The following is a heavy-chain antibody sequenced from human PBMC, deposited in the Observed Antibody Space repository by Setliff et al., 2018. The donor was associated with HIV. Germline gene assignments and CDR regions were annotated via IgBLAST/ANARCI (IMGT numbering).Heavy chain of an antibody. Sequence: GGSLRLSCAASGFTFSNYAMNWVRQAPGKRLEWVSSITLDGARTYYADSVRGRFTISRDNAKNSLYLQMNSLRAEDTAVYYCASRSDYWGQGTLVTVSS. V-gene: IGHV3-23*01. CDR3: ASRSDY. J-gene: IGHJ4*02. CDR2: ITLDGART. CDR1: GFTFSNYA.